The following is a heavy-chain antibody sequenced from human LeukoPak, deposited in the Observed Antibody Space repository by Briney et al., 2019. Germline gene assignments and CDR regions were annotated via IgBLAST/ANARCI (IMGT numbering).Heavy chain of an antibody. V-gene: IGHV3-48*04. CDR2: ISSRSSTI. CDR3: ARRAYDAFDI. Sequence: GGSLRLSCAASGFTFSSYSMNWVRQAPGKGLEWVSYISSRSSTIYYADSVKGRFTISRDNAKNSLYLQMNSLRAEDTAVYYCARRAYDAFDIWGQGTTVTVS. J-gene: IGHJ3*02. CDR1: GFTFSSYS.